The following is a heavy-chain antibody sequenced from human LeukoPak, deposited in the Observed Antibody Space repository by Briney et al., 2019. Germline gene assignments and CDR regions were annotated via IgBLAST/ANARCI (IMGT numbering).Heavy chain of an antibody. J-gene: IGHJ6*02. Sequence: GTSLRLSCAASGFIFDDYAVHWVRQAPGKGLEWVSGISWNSGSMEYADSVKGRFTISRDNAKNSLYLQMNSLRTEDTALYYCARGSGTDYYSMDVWGQGTTVTVSS. CDR3: ARGSGTDYYSMDV. CDR1: GFIFDDYA. CDR2: ISWNSGSM. D-gene: IGHD3-10*01. V-gene: IGHV3-9*01.